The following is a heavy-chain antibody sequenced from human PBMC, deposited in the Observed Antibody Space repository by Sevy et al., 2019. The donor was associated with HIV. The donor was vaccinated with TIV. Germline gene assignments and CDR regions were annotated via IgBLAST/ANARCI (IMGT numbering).Heavy chain of an antibody. J-gene: IGHJ4*02. CDR2: IKSKTDGGTT. V-gene: IGHV3-15*07. CDR1: GFTFNNAW. D-gene: IGHD3-22*01. Sequence: GGSLRLSCAASGFTFNNAWMNWVRQAPGKGLEWVGRIKSKTDGGTTDYAAPVKGRFSISRDDSKNTLSLQMNSLKTEDTAVYYCTTVDYDSSGYSCDYWGRGTLVTVSS. CDR3: TTVDYDSSGYSCDY.